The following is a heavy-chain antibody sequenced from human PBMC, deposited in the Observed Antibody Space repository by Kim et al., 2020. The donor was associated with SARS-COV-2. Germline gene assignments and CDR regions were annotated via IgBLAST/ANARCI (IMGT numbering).Heavy chain of an antibody. Sequence: GGSLRLSCAASGFTFSSHAMSWVRQAPGKGLEWVSTISGSGGSTYYADSVKGRFTISRDNSKNTLFLQMNSLRAEDTAIYYCAKDRYPRFYYSSGYYYGMDVWGQGTTVTVSS. D-gene: IGHD3-10*01. CDR3: AKDRYPRFYYSSGYYYGMDV. CDR2: ISGSGGST. V-gene: IGHV3-23*01. CDR1: GFTFSSHA. J-gene: IGHJ6*02.